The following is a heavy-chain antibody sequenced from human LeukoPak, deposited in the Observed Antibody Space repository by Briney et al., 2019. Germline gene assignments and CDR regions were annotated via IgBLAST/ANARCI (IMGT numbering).Heavy chain of an antibody. Sequence: SETLSLTCTVSGGSISSGDYYWSWIRQPPGKGLEWIGYIYYSGSTYYNPSLKSRVTISVDTSKNQFSLKLSSVTAADTAVYYCARDRYSYGYGFRYFDYWGQGTLVTVSS. CDR1: GGSISSGDYY. CDR2: IYYSGST. CDR3: ARDRYSYGYGFRYFDY. V-gene: IGHV4-30-4*01. D-gene: IGHD5-18*01. J-gene: IGHJ4*02.